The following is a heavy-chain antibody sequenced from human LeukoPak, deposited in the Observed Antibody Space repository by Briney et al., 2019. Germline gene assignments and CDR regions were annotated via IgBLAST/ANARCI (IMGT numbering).Heavy chain of an antibody. V-gene: IGHV1-2*02. CDR1: GYTFTGYY. J-gene: IGHJ4*02. CDR3: ARAERLQYSDY. CDR2: INPNSGGT. D-gene: IGHD4-11*01. Sequence: AASVKVFCKASGYTFTGYYMHWVRQAPGQGLEWMGWINPNSGGTNYAQKFQGRVTMTRDTSISTAYMELSRLRSDNTAVYYCARAERLQYSDYWGQGTLVTVSS.